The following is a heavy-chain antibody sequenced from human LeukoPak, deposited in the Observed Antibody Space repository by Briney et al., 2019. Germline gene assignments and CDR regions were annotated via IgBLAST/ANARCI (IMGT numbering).Heavy chain of an antibody. D-gene: IGHD3-22*01. CDR1: GYTFTSYY. V-gene: IGHV1-46*01. CDR3: ARGGNYYDSSGYYYAY. Sequence: ASVKVSCKASGYTFTSYYMHWVRQAPGQGLEWMGIINPSGRSTSYAQKFQGRVTMTRDTSTSTVYMELSSLRSEDTAVYYCARGGNYYDSSGYYYAYWGQGTLVTVSS. J-gene: IGHJ4*02. CDR2: INPSGRST.